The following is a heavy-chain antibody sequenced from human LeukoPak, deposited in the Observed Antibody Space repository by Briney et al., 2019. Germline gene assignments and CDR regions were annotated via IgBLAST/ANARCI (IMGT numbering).Heavy chain of an antibody. CDR2: IYSGGST. V-gene: IGHV3-66*01. CDR1: GFTFSSYA. CDR3: ARDQKYSGSSNFDY. J-gene: IGHJ4*02. D-gene: IGHD1-26*01. Sequence: GGSLRLSCAASGFTFSSYAMSWVRQAPGKGLEWVSVIYSGGSTYYADSVKGRFTISRDNAKNTLYLQMNSLRAEDTAVYYCARDQKYSGSSNFDYWGQGTLVTVSS.